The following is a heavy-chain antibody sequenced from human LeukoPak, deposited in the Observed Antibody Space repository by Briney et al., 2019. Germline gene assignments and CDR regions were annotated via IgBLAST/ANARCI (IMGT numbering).Heavy chain of an antibody. CDR3: ARDFDTFGGVMNNWFDP. Sequence: PGGSLRLSCAASGFTFSIYGMHWVRQAPGKGLEWVAIIWYDGSKKYYADSVKGRFTISRDDSKNTLYLQMNSLRAEDTAVYYCARDFDTFGGVMNNWFDPWGQGTLVIVSS. D-gene: IGHD3-16*01. V-gene: IGHV3-33*01. CDR1: GFTFSIYG. CDR2: IWYDGSKK. J-gene: IGHJ5*02.